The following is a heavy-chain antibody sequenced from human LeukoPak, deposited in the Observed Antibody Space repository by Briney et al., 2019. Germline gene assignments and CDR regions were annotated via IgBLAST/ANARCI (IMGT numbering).Heavy chain of an antibody. J-gene: IGHJ4*02. D-gene: IGHD6-19*01. CDR2: ISYDGSNK. CDR1: GFTFSSYA. V-gene: IGHV3-30-3*01. Sequence: PGGSLRLSCAASGFTFSSYAMHWVRQAPGKGLEWVAVISYDGSNKYYADSVKGRFTISRDNSKNTLYLQMNSLRAEDTAVYYCARDSVAGTFDSLDYWGQGTLVTVSS. CDR3: ARDSVAGTFDSLDY.